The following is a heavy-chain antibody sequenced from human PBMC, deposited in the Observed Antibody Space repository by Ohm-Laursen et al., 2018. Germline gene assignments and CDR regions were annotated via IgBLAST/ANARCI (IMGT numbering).Heavy chain of an antibody. V-gene: IGHV1-58*02. Sequence: GASVKVSCKASGFTFTSSAMQWVRQAHGQRLEWIGGIVVGRGNTNYAQKFQERVTITRDMSTSTAYMELSSLRSEDTAVYYCAASSGSYYGGDWYFDLWGRGTLVTVSS. CDR1: GFTFTSSA. CDR3: AASSGSYYGGDWYFDL. CDR2: IVVGRGNT. D-gene: IGHD1-26*01. J-gene: IGHJ2*01.